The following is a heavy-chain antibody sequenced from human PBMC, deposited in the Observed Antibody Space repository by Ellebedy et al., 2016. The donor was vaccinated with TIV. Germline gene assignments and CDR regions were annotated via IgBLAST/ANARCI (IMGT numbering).Heavy chain of an antibody. V-gene: IGHV3-30*18. D-gene: IGHD5-12*01. CDR2: ISSDGTNK. CDR1: RFTFSIFG. Sequence: GESLKISXAASRFTFSIFGLHWVRQVPGKGLEWVAIISSDGTNKYYADSVRGRFTISRDNSKNTLYLQMDSLRPEDTAIYYCAKDESGGDLPRPFDHWGQGTLVTVSS. J-gene: IGHJ4*02. CDR3: AKDESGGDLPRPFDH.